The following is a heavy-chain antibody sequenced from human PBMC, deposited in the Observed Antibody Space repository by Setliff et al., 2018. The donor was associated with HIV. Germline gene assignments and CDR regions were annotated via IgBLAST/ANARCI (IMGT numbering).Heavy chain of an antibody. CDR3: VREGSVAGRYYYYMSL. CDR1: GYAFVTYA. V-gene: IGHV1-3*01. CDR2: INAGTGDI. J-gene: IGHJ6*03. Sequence: ASVKVSCKGSGYAFVTYAMHWVRQAPGQRLEWMGWINAGTGDIEYSQKFQGRVTITRGRSANTVYMELIRLTSADSALYYCVREGSVAGRYYYYMSLWGKGTTVTVSS. D-gene: IGHD6-19*01.